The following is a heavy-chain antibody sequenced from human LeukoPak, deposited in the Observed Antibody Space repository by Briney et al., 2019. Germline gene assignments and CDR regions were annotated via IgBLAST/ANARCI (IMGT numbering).Heavy chain of an antibody. V-gene: IGHV1-2*02. CDR1: GYTFTGYY. D-gene: IGHD2-21*02. CDR2: INPNSGGT. Sequence: ASVKVSCKASGYTFTGYYMHWVRHAPGQGREWMGWINPNSGGTNYAQKFQGRVTMTRDTSISTAYMELSRLRSDDTAVYYCARDLNDYCGGDCYYYWGQGTLVTVSS. J-gene: IGHJ4*02. CDR3: ARDLNDYCGGDCYYY.